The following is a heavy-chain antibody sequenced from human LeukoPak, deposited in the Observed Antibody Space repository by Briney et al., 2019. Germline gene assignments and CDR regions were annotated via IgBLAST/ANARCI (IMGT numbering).Heavy chain of an antibody. Sequence: GGSLRLSCAASGFTVSSNYMSWVRQAPGKGLEWVSVIYSGDSTYYADSVKGRFTISRDNSKNTLYLQMNSLRAEDTAVYYCARDRGAMVFDYWGQGTLVTVSS. V-gene: IGHV3-53*05. CDR3: ARDRGAMVFDY. D-gene: IGHD5-18*01. J-gene: IGHJ4*02. CDR2: IYSGDST. CDR1: GFTVSSNY.